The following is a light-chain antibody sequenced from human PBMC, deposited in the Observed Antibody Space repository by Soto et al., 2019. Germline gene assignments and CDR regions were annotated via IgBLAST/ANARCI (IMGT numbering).Light chain of an antibody. Sequence: EIVLTQSPATLSLSPGERATLSCRASQSLSSYLAWYQHRPGQSPRLLIYDASTRATGIPARFSGRGSGTDFTLTISSLEPDDFAVYYCQQHTNWPLTFGGGTKVEIQ. CDR2: DAS. CDR1: QSLSSY. V-gene: IGKV3-11*01. J-gene: IGKJ4*01. CDR3: QQHTNWPLT.